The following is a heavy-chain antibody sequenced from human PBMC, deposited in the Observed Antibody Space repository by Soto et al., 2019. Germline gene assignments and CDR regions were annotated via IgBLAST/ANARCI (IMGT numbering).Heavy chain of an antibody. CDR1: GGSVTGYY. J-gene: IGHJ5*02. CDR3: ATRITVFGLLIPPFDP. D-gene: IGHD3-3*01. Sequence: PSATMSLTCSVSGGSVTGYYWNWIRQTPGKGLEWIGEINHTGGTHYNPSLKSRVTMSVDTSKNQFSLRLSSVTAADTAIYYCATRITVFGLLIPPFDPWGQGTQVTVFS. CDR2: INHTGGT. V-gene: IGHV4-34*01.